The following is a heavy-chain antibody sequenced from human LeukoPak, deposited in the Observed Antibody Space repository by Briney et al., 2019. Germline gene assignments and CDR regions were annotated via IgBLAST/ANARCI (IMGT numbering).Heavy chain of an antibody. J-gene: IGHJ6*03. CDR1: GGSISSYY. CDR2: IYTSGST. D-gene: IGHD1-26*01. Sequence: SETLSLTCTVSGGSISSYYWSWIRQPPGKGLEWIGYIYTSGSTNYNPSLKSRVTISVDTSKNQFSLKLSSVTAADTAVYYCARHSSCYYYMDVWGKGTTVTVSS. CDR3: ARHSSCYYYMDV. V-gene: IGHV4-4*09.